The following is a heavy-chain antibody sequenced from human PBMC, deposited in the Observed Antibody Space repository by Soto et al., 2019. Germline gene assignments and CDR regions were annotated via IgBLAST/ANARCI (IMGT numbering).Heavy chain of an antibody. CDR2: ISYSGST. V-gene: IGHV4-59*11. Sequence: TLSLTCTVSGGSMSSHYWTWLRQPPGKGLEWIGYISYSGSTYYNPSLKSRVTISADTSRNQFSLKLSSVIAADTAVYYCARADPDASVGYWGQGTLVTVSS. CDR1: GGSMSSHY. D-gene: IGHD3-16*01. CDR3: ARADPDASVGY. J-gene: IGHJ4*02.